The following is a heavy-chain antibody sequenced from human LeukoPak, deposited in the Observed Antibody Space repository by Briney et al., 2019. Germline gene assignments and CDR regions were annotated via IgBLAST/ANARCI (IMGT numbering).Heavy chain of an antibody. V-gene: IGHV4-38-2*01. Sequence: SETLSLTCAVSGYSVISAYYWGWIRQSPGKGLEWIGSIYHSGTTHYNPALKSRVTISVDTSKNQFSLKLSSVTAADTAVYYWAKKIENRLGRDFGGKGPRVTVS. D-gene: IGHD3-16*02. J-gene: IGHJ6*04. CDR1: GYSVISAYY. CDR2: IYHSGTT. CDR3: AKKIENRLGRDF.